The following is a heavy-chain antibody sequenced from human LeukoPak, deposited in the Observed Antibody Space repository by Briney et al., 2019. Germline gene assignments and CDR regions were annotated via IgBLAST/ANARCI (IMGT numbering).Heavy chain of an antibody. CDR3: ARDNYDFWAERNDAFDI. V-gene: IGHV4-4*07. J-gene: IGHJ3*02. Sequence: SETLSLTCTVSGGSISSYYWSWIRQPAGKGLEWIGRIYTSGSTNYNPSLKSRVTMSVDTSKNQFSLKLSSVTAADTAVYYCARDNYDFWAERNDAFDIWGQGTMVTVSS. CDR1: GGSISSYY. CDR2: IYTSGST. D-gene: IGHD3-3*01.